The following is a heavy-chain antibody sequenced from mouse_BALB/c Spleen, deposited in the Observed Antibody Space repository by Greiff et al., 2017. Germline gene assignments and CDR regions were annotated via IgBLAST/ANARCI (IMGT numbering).Heavy chain of an antibody. CDR3: GRRAENGYYGFAY. V-gene: IGHV2-2*02. J-gene: IGHJ3*01. CDR2: IWSGGST. Sequence: VQLQQSGPGLVQPSQSLSITCTVSGFSLTSYGVHWVRQSPGKGLEWLGVIWSGGSTDYNAAFISRLSISKDNSKSQVFFKMNSLQANDTAIYYCGRRAENGYYGFAYWGQGTLVTVSA. CDR1: GFSLTSYG. D-gene: IGHD2-3*01.